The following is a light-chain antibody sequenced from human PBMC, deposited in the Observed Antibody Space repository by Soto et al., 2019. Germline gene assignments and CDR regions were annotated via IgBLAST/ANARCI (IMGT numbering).Light chain of an antibody. CDR1: QVISSW. J-gene: IGKJ1*01. Sequence: DIQMTQSPSSVSASVGDRVTITCRASQVISSWLVWYQQKPGKAPKLLIYDASTLHSGVPSRFSGSGSGTDFTLTISSLQPEDFASYYCLQDYTYPWTFGQGTKVEIK. CDR3: LQDYTYPWT. V-gene: IGKV1-12*01. CDR2: DAS.